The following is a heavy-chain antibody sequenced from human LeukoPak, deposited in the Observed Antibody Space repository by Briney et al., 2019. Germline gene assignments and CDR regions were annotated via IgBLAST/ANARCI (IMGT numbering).Heavy chain of an antibody. J-gene: IGHJ2*01. CDR1: GASISDYY. CDR3: ARDYESSGLRYFDL. V-gene: IGHV4-59*01. D-gene: IGHD3-22*01. Sequence: NPSETLSLTCPVAGASISDYYWSWIRQPPGKGLAWIGYIYYTGPTKYNPSLTSRVTISVDTSKSQFSLKWSSVTAADTSVYYCARDYESSGLRYFDLWGRGTLVTVSS. CDR2: IYYTGPT.